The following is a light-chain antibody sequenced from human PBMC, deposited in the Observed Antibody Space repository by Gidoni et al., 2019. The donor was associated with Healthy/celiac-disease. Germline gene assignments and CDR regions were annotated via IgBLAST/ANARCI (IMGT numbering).Light chain of an antibody. V-gene: IGKV3-15*01. CDR3: QQYNNWPPWT. CDR2: GAS. Sequence: EIVMTQSPATLSVSPGERATLSCRASQSVSSNLAWYQQKPGQAPRPLIYGASTRATGIPARFSGSGSVTEFTLTISSLQSEDFAVYYCQQYNNWPPWTFGQGTKVEIK. J-gene: IGKJ1*01. CDR1: QSVSSN.